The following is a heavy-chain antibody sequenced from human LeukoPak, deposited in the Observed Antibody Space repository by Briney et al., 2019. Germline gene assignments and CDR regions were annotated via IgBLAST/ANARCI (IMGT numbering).Heavy chain of an antibody. V-gene: IGHV3-23*01. D-gene: IGHD3-22*01. CDR3: AKDVPYYYDSSGIY. Sequence: GGSLRLSCAASGFTFSSYAMSRVRQAPGKGLEWVSAISGSGGSTYYADSVKGRFTISRDNSKNTLYLQMNSLRAEDTAVCYCAKDVPYYYDSSGIYWGQGTLVTVSS. CDR2: ISGSGGST. J-gene: IGHJ4*02. CDR1: GFTFSSYA.